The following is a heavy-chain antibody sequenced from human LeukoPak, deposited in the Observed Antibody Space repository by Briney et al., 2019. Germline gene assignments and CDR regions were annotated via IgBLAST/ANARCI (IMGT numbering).Heavy chain of an antibody. J-gene: IGHJ1*01. CDR2: ISGRGSLI. V-gene: IGHV3-11*04. D-gene: IGHD2-15*01. CDR3: ARGETRIVY. CDR1: GFTVNDYY. Sequence: GGSLRLSCAASGFTVNDYYMNWVRQAPGKGLEWVSQISGRGSLIYYADSVKGRFTISRDNAKNSLYLQVNSLRDGDTAVYYCARGETRIVYWGQGTLVTVSS.